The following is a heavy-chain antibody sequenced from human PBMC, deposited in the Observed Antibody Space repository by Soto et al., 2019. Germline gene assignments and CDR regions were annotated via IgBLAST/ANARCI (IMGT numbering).Heavy chain of an antibody. J-gene: IGHJ5*02. V-gene: IGHV4-59*01. Sequence: PSATLSITCTVSGGSITSYYWTWIRQPPGKGMEWIGYIHYTGRTNSNPSLKSRVTMSVDTSKNQFSLKLYSVTAADTAVYYCARDLTIGGFFDPWGQGTLVPSPQ. CDR1: GGSITSYY. CDR2: IHYTGRT. CDR3: ARDLTIGGFFDP. D-gene: IGHD3-10*01.